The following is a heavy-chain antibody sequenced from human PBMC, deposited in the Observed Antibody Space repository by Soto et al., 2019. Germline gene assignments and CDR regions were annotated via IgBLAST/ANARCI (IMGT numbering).Heavy chain of an antibody. J-gene: IGHJ4*02. Sequence: PGGSLRLSCAAAGFTFSTHAMHWVRQAPGKGLEWVAFIWSDGSNKYYADSVKGRATISRDNSKRTVDLQMNSLRADDTAVYYCAGNPPGSGCAFDYWGQGTPVTVSS. V-gene: IGHV3-33*01. D-gene: IGHD6-19*01. CDR2: IWSDGSNK. CDR3: AGNPPGSGCAFDY. CDR1: GFTFSTHA.